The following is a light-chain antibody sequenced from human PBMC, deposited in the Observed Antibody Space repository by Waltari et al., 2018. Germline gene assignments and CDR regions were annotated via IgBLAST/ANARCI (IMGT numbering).Light chain of an antibody. CDR2: DDS. CDR1: NIGSKS. V-gene: IGLV3-21*02. CDR3: QVWDSSSDHVV. J-gene: IGLJ2*01. Sequence: SYVLTQPPSVSVAPGQTARITCGGNNIGSKSVHWYQQKPGQAPVLFVYDDSERPSGIPERFCGSKSGTTSTLTINRVEAGDEADYYCQVWDSSSDHVVFGGGTKLTVL.